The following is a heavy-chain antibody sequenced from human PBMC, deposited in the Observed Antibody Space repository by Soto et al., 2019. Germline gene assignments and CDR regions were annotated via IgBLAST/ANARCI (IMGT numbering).Heavy chain of an antibody. D-gene: IGHD6-19*01. Sequence: QVQLVESGGGVVQPGRSLRLSCAASGFTFSSYAMHWVRQAAGKGLEWVAVISYDGSNKYYADSVKGRFTISRDNSKNTLYLQMNSLRPEDTAVYYCARATSGWYNDAFDIWGQGTMVTVSS. CDR3: ARATSGWYNDAFDI. V-gene: IGHV3-30-3*01. CDR1: GFTFSSYA. J-gene: IGHJ3*02. CDR2: ISYDGSNK.